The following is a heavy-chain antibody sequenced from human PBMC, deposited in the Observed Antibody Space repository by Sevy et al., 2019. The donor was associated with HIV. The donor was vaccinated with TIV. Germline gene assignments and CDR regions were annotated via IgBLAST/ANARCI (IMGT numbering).Heavy chain of an antibody. Sequence: SETLSLTCAVYGGSFSGYYWSWIRQPPGKGLEWIGEINHSGSTNYNPSLKSRVTISVDTSKNQFSLRLSSVTAADTAVYYCARGRYYDFWSGYYTWDYWGQGTLVTVSS. CDR2: INHSGST. J-gene: IGHJ4*02. CDR1: GGSFSGYY. D-gene: IGHD3-3*01. V-gene: IGHV4-34*01. CDR3: ARGRYYDFWSGYYTWDY.